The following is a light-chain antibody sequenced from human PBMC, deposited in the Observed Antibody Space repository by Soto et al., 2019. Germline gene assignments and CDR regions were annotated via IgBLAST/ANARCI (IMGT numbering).Light chain of an antibody. CDR3: SSYAGSTNLI. CDR1: SSDVGGHNY. V-gene: IGLV2-8*01. Sequence: QSALTQPPSASGSPGQSVTISCTGTSSDVGGHNYVSWYQQYPGKAPKLMIYEVTKRPSGAPDRFSGSKSVNTASLTVSGLQAEDEADYYCSSYAGSTNLIFGGGTKLTVL. J-gene: IGLJ2*01. CDR2: EVT.